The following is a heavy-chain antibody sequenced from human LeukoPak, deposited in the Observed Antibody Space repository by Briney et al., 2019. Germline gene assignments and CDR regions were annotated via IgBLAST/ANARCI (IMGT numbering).Heavy chain of an antibody. CDR3: ARGGQRLRPFDY. Sequence: SETLSLTCAVYGGSFSGYYLSWIRQPPGKGLEWIGEINHSGSTNYNPSLKSRVTISVDTSKNQFSLKLSSVTAADTAVYYCARGGQRLRPFDYWGQGTLVTVSS. D-gene: IGHD6-25*01. CDR1: GGSFSGYY. CDR2: INHSGST. J-gene: IGHJ4*02. V-gene: IGHV4-34*01.